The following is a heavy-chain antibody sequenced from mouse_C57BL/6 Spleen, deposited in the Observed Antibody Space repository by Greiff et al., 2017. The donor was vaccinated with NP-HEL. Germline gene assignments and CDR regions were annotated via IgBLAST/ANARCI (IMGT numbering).Heavy chain of an antibody. J-gene: IGHJ3*01. CDR3: TRGSPYDYGFAY. CDR2: ISSGGDYI. V-gene: IGHV5-9-1*02. D-gene: IGHD2-4*01. Sequence: EVMLVESGEGLVKPGGSLKLSCAASGFTFSSYALSWVRQTPEKRLEWVAYISSGGDYIYYADTVKGRFTISRDNARNTLYLQMSSLKSEDTAMYYCTRGSPYDYGFAYWGQGTLVTVSA. CDR1: GFTFSSYA.